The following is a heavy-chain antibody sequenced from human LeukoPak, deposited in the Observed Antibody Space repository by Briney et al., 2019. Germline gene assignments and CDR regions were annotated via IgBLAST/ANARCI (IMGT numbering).Heavy chain of an antibody. CDR2: IYTSGGRT. CDR1: GFTFSSYA. V-gene: IGHV3-23*01. D-gene: IGHD3-16*01. CDR3: ARGGGLDV. J-gene: IGHJ6*02. Sequence: GGSLRLSCAASGFTFSSYAMSWVRQAPGKGLEWVSSIYTSGGRTNFADSVKGRFTISRDNSKNTLSLQMSNLRAEDTAVYFCARGGGLDVWGQGATVTVSS.